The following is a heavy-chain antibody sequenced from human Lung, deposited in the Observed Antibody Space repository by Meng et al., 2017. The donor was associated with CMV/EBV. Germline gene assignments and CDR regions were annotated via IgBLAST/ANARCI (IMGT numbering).Heavy chain of an antibody. CDR3: ARDSTMCRTSCYDR. CDR2: IGSSGDII. Sequence: SCAGSGFTFSDYYVSWIRQTPKKGLEWVSYIGSSGDIISYADSVKGRFTISRDNTKKSLYLQMNDLRADDTAICYCARDSTMCRTSCYDRWGQGXLVTVSS. V-gene: IGHV3-11*01. J-gene: IGHJ5*02. CDR1: GFTFSDYY. D-gene: IGHD2-2*01.